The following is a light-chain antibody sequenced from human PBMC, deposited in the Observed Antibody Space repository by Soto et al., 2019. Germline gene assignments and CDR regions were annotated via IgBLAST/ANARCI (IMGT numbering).Light chain of an antibody. V-gene: IGLV2-8*01. Sequence: QSALTQPPSASGSPGQSVTISCTGTSSDVGGYNYVSWYQQHPGKAPKLMIYEVNKRPSGVPDRFSGSKSGNTASLTVSGLQAEDEAAYYCSSYAGSTGVFGGGTKLTVL. J-gene: IGLJ3*02. CDR3: SSYAGSTGV. CDR2: EVN. CDR1: SSDVGGYNY.